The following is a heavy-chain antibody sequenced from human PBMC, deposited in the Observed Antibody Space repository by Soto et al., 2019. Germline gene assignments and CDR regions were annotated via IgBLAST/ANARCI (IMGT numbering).Heavy chain of an antibody. J-gene: IGHJ3*02. V-gene: IGHV1-69*13. CDR3: ARDPSDYYDSSGYAFDI. Sequence: ASVKVSCKASGGTFSSYAISWVRQAPGQGLEWMGGIIPIFGTANYAQKFQGRVTITADESTSTAYMELSSLRSEDTAVYYCARDPSDYYDSSGYAFDIWGQGTMVTVSS. CDR2: IIPIFGTA. D-gene: IGHD3-22*01. CDR1: GGTFSSYA.